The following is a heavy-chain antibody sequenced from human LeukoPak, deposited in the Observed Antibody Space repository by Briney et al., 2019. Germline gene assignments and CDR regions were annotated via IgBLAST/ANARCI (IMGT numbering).Heavy chain of an antibody. D-gene: IGHD5-18*01. V-gene: IGHV3-53*01. J-gene: IGHJ5*02. Sequence: PGGSLRLSCAASGFTFSSYAMSWVRQAPGKGLEWVSVIYSGGSTYYADSVKGRFTISRDNSKNTLYLQMNSLRAEDTAVYYCARGPGGYSYGSWGQGTLVTVSS. CDR1: GFTFSSYA. CDR2: IYSGGST. CDR3: ARGPGGYSYGS.